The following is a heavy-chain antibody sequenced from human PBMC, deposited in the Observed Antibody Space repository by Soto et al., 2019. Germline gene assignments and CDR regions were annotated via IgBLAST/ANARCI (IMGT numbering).Heavy chain of an antibody. CDR3: AKAGYSYGYGWFDP. CDR1: GGSISSGDYY. CDR2: IYYSGRT. D-gene: IGHD5-18*01. J-gene: IGHJ5*02. V-gene: IGHV4-30-4*01. Sequence: QVQLQESGPGLVKPSQTLSLTCTVSGGSISSGDYYWSWIHQPPGKGLEWIGYIYYSGRTYYNPYLKSRVTISVDTSKTQFSLKLSSVTAADTAVYYCAKAGYSYGYGWFDPWGQGTLVTVSS.